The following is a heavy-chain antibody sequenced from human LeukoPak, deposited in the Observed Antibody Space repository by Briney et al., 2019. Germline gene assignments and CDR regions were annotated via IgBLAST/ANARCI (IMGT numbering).Heavy chain of an antibody. V-gene: IGHV3-15*04. D-gene: IGHD5-24*01. J-gene: IGHJ4*02. CDR3: TTARRASSSLDY. Sequence: GGSLRLSRTASGLTFSSAWMSWVRQAPGKGLEWIGHIGGKADGGTPDYAAPVKGKFTISRDDSKSTLFLQVDSLQIEDTAVYYCTTARRASSSLDYWGQGTLVTVSS. CDR1: GLTFSSAW. CDR2: IGGKADGGTP.